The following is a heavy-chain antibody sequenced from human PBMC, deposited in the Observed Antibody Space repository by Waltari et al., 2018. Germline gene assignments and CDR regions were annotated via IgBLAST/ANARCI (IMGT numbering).Heavy chain of an antibody. CDR3: ARAQTWEYYGSGRDGMDV. Sequence: QVQLVQSGAEVKKPGSSVKVSCKASGGTFSSYTISWVRQAPGQGLEWMGRIIPILGIANYAQKFQGRVTITADKSTSTAYMELSSLRSEDTAVDYCARAQTWEYYGSGRDGMDVWGQGTTVTVSS. V-gene: IGHV1-69*02. CDR2: IIPILGIA. J-gene: IGHJ6*02. D-gene: IGHD3-10*01. CDR1: GGTFSSYT.